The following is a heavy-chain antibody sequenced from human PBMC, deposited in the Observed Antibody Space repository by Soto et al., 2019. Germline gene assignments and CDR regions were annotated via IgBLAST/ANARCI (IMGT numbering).Heavy chain of an antibody. J-gene: IGHJ4*02. V-gene: IGHV3-30*18. CDR2: ISYDGSDK. Sequence: QVQLVESGGGVVQPGRSLRLSCAASGFTFSSYAMHWVRQAPGKGLEWVAVISYDGSDKYYADSGKGRFNMSRDNSKNSLNLQMTSLRADDTAVYYFAKSLGELAPESYDYWGQGTLITVSS. CDR3: AKSLGELAPESYDY. D-gene: IGHD3-16*01. CDR1: GFTFSSYA.